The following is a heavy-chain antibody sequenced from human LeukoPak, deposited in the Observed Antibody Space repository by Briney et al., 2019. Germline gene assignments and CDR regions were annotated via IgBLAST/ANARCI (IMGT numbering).Heavy chain of an antibody. D-gene: IGHD6-19*01. CDR1: GYSISSGYY. Sequence: SETLSLTCTVSGYSISSGYYWGWIRQTPGKGLEWIGSIYYSGSTYYNPSLKSRVTISVDTSKNQFSLKLSSVTAADTAVYYCASLAVAGEDNDYWGQGTLVTVSS. CDR3: ASLAVAGEDNDY. V-gene: IGHV4-38-2*02. CDR2: IYYSGST. J-gene: IGHJ4*02.